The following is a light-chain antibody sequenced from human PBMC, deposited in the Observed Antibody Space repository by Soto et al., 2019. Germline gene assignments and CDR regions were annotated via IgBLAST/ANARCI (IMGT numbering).Light chain of an antibody. CDR3: SSYTSSLVV. J-gene: IGLJ2*01. V-gene: IGLV2-14*01. CDR1: RSDLGGYNY. CDR2: DVS. Sequence: QSALTQPASVSGSPGQSITISCTGTRSDLGGYNYVSWYQQHPGKAPKLMIYDVSNRPSGVSNRFSGSKSGNTASLTISGLQAEDEADYYCSSYTSSLVVFGGGTKLTVL.